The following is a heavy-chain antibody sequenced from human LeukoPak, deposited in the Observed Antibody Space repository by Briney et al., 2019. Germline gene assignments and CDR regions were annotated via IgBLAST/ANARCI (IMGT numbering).Heavy chain of an antibody. Sequence: PSETLSLTCAVYGGSFSGYYWSWIRQPPGKGLEWIGEINHSGSTNYNPSLKSRVTISVDTSKNQFSLKLSPVTAADTAVYYCARGPDYAYPENYYYGMDVWGQGTTVTVSS. CDR3: ARGPDYAYPENYYYGMDV. CDR1: GGSFSGYY. J-gene: IGHJ6*02. V-gene: IGHV4-34*01. CDR2: INHSGST. D-gene: IGHD3-16*01.